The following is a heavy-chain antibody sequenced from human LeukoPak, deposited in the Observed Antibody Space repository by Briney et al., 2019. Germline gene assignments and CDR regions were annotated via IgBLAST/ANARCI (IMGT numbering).Heavy chain of an antibody. CDR1: GFTFSNYC. J-gene: IGHJ4*02. D-gene: IGHD2-2*01. Sequence: GGSLRLSCAASGFTFSNYCMHWVRQAPGKGLVWVSRISSDESSTTYADSVKGRFTISRDNAKNTLYLKMNTLRAEDTAIYFCARGGFTGTSCPYFDYWGQGTLVTVYS. V-gene: IGHV3-74*01. CDR2: ISSDESST. CDR3: ARGGFTGTSCPYFDY.